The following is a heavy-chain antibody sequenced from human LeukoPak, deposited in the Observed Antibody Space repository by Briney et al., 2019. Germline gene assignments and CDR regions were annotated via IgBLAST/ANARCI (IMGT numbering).Heavy chain of an antibody. J-gene: IGHJ4*02. CDR3: ARPHDISASYYDY. V-gene: IGHV1-46*01. Sequence: ASVKVSCKASGGTFSSYAISWVRQAPGQGLEWMGIINPSGGTTTYAQKFQGRVTMTRDTSTSTVYMELNSLRSEDTAVYYCARPHDISASYYDYWGQGTLVTVSS. D-gene: IGHD3-22*01. CDR2: INPSGGTT. CDR1: GGTFSSYA.